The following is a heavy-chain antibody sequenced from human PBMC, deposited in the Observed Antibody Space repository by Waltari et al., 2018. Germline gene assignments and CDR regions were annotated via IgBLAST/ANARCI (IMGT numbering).Heavy chain of an antibody. CDR3: ARGGWGFYLDD. CDR1: GFTFNSYA. D-gene: IGHD7-27*01. Sequence: EVQLLESGGELVQAGGSLRLSCRVSGFTFNSYAINWVRRAPGTGLQWVAAITISDATFHADSVKGRFTISRDASKDTVYLQMNSLRADDTALYYCARGGWGFYLDDWGQGTLVT. J-gene: IGHJ4*02. CDR2: ITISDAT. V-gene: IGHV3-23*01.